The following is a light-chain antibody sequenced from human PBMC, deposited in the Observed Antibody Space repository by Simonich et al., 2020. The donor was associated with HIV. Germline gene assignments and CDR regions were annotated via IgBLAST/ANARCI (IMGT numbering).Light chain of an antibody. Sequence: DIQMTQSPSTLSASVGDRVTITCRASQSISCWLAWYQQKPGKAPKLLIYKAFSLESGVPARFSGSGSGTEFTLTISSLQPDDFATYYCQQYNSYPLTFGQGTKVEIK. CDR3: QQYNSYPLT. J-gene: IGKJ1*01. CDR1: QSISCW. CDR2: KAF. V-gene: IGKV1-5*03.